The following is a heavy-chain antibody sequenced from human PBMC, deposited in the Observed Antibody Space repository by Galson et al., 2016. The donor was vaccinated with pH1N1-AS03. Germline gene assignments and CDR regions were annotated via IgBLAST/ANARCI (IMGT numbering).Heavy chain of an antibody. CDR3: ARGVDNFNEFVFEM. D-gene: IGHD1-20*01. V-gene: IGHV4-34*01. J-gene: IGHJ3*02. Sequence: LSLTCAVSGGSFSGYYWSWVRQPPGRGLEWIGEISHSGSTKYNPSLKSRVAISIHTSKNQFSLPVTSVTAADTAIYYCARGVDNFNEFVFEMWGRGTMVTVSS. CDR2: ISHSGST. CDR1: GGSFSGYY.